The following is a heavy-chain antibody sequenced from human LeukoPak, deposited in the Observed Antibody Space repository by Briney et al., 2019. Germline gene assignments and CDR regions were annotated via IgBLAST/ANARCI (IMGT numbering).Heavy chain of an antibody. J-gene: IGHJ4*02. CDR2: IYYRGNT. CDR3: ARLEDYYDGSGYYYH. D-gene: IGHD3-22*01. CDR1: GGSISSYY. Sequence: SETLSLTCTVSGGSISSYYWTWIRQPPGKGLEWIGYIYYRGNTKYNPSLKSRVSISVDTSKNQFSLNLSSVTAADAAVYYCARLEDYYDGSGYYYHWGQETLVTVSS. V-gene: IGHV4-59*08.